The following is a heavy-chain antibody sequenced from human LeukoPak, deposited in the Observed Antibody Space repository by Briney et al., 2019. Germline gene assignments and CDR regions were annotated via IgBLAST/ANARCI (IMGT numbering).Heavy chain of an antibody. J-gene: IGHJ4*02. CDR1: GFTFSNYA. Sequence: GGSLRLSCAASGFTFSNYAMYWVRQAPGKGLEWVAVISYDGSNKYYSDSVKGRFTISRDNSKNTLYLQMNSLRAEDTAVYYCARDTGFSGTQRGEYWGQGALVAVSS. V-gene: IGHV3-30*04. CDR2: ISYDGSNK. D-gene: IGHD1-14*01. CDR3: ARDTGFSGTQRGEY.